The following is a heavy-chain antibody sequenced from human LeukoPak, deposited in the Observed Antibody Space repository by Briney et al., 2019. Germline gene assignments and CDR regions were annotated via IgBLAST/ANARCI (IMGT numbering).Heavy chain of an antibody. V-gene: IGHV1-2*06. CDR2: INPNSGGT. Sequence: ASVKVSCKASGYTFTGYYMHWVRQAPGQGLEWMGRINPNSGGTNYAQKFQGRVTMTRDTSISTAYMELSRLRSDDTAVYYCARDRSGIAVAGPGWFDPWGQGTLVTVSS. D-gene: IGHD6-19*01. J-gene: IGHJ5*02. CDR1: GYTFTGYY. CDR3: ARDRSGIAVAGPGWFDP.